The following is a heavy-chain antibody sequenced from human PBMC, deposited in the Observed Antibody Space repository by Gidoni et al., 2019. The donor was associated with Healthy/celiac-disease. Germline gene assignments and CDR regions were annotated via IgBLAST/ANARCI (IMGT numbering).Heavy chain of an antibody. V-gene: IGHV4-59*08. CDR2: IYYSRST. Sequence: QVQLPESGPGLVKPSETLSLPCTVSVRSICSYYWSWIRQPPGKGLEWIGYIYYSRSTNYNPSLKSRVTISVDTSKNQFSLKLSSVTAADTAVYYCARHGWWVFGVVIYGMDVWGQGTTVTVSS. CDR1: VRSICSYY. D-gene: IGHD3-3*01. CDR3: ARHGWWVFGVVIYGMDV. J-gene: IGHJ6*02.